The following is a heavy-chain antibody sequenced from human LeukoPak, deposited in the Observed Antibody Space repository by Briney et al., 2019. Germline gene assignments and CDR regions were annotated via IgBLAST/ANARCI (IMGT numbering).Heavy chain of an antibody. CDR2: XXSSSSTI. D-gene: IGHD3-3*01. Sequence: LSXAXXXXTFXXXXMNWXXXAPGXXLEGGXYXXSSSSTIYYADSVKGRFTISRDNAKNSLYLQMNSLRAEDTAVYYCAREGLAAVLRFLEWFSPFDYWGQGTLVTVSS. J-gene: IGHJ4*02. CDR1: XXTFXXXX. V-gene: IGHV3-48*01. CDR3: AREGLAAVLRFLEWFSPFDY.